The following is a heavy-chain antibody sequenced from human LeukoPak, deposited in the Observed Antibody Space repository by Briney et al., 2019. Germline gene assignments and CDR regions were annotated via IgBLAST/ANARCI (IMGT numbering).Heavy chain of an antibody. CDR2: ISSTSAYI. V-gene: IGHV3-21*01. D-gene: IGHD3-10*01. CDR3: ARTYYYGSGNAFDM. CDR1: GFTFSGYS. Sequence: GGSLRLSCAASGFTFSGYSMNWVRQAPGKGLEWVSSISSTSAYIYYTDSMKGRFTISRDNAKSSLYLQMNSLRAEDTAVYYCARTYYYGSGNAFDMWGQGTMVTVSS. J-gene: IGHJ3*02.